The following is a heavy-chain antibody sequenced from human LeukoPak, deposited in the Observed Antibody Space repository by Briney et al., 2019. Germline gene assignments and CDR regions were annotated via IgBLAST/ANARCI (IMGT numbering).Heavy chain of an antibody. CDR2: ISAYNGNT. D-gene: IGHD6-19*01. J-gene: IGHJ5*02. V-gene: IGHV1-18*01. CDR1: GYTFTSYG. CDR3: ARTKIAVKLEFDP. Sequence: ASVKVSCKASGYTFTSYGISWVRQAPGQGLEWMGWISAYNGNTNYAQKLQGRVTMTTDTSTSTAYMELRNLRPDDTAVYYCARTKIAVKLEFDPWGQGTLVTVSS.